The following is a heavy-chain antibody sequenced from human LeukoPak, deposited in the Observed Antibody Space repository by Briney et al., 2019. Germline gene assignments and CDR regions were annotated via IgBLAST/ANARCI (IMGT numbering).Heavy chain of an antibody. CDR3: ARERSGYRYGYFDY. CDR2: ISSSSSYI. J-gene: IGHJ4*02. CDR1: GFTFSSYS. D-gene: IGHD5-18*01. V-gene: IGHV3-21*01. Sequence: PGGSLRLSCAASGFTFSSYSMNWVRQAPGKGLEWVSSISSSSSYIYYADSVKGRFTISRDNAKNSLYLQMNSLRAEDTAVYFCARERSGYRYGYFDYWGQGTLVTVSS.